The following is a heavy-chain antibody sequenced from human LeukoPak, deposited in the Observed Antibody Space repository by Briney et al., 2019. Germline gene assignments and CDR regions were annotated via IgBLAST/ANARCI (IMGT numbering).Heavy chain of an antibody. V-gene: IGHV1-2*02. Sequence: ASVKVSCKASGYTFTGYYMHWVRQAPGQGLEWMGWINPNSGGTNYAQKFQGRVTMTRDTSISTAYMELSRLRPDDTAVYYCARATTGLYMVRGVIPGYWGQGTLVTVSS. J-gene: IGHJ4*02. D-gene: IGHD3-10*01. CDR1: GYTFTGYY. CDR3: ARATTGLYMVRGVIPGY. CDR2: INPNSGGT.